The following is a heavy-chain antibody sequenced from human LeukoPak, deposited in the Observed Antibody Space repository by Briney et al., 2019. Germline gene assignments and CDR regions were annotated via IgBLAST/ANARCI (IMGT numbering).Heavy chain of an antibody. CDR1: GFTVSSNY. D-gene: IGHD3-22*01. CDR3: ARGPYDSSGYYYN. CDR2: IYSGGST. Sequence: GGSLRLSCAASGFTVSSNYMSWVRQAPGMGLEWVSVIYSGGSTYYADSVKGRFTISRDNSKNTLYLQMNSLRAEDTAVYYCARGPYDSSGYYYNWGQGTLVTVSS. J-gene: IGHJ4*02. V-gene: IGHV3-53*01.